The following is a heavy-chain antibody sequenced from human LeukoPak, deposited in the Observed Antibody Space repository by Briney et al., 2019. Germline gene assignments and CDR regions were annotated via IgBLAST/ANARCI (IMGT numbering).Heavy chain of an antibody. J-gene: IGHJ4*02. V-gene: IGHV3-48*03. D-gene: IGHD6-19*01. CDR3: AKKQWLLPLEFDY. CDR2: ISDSGSTI. Sequence: GGSLRLSCAASGFTFRNYEVNWVRQAPGKGLEWISYISDSGSTIYYADPVKGRFTVSRDNSKNTLYLQMNSLRAEDTAVYYCAKKQWLLPLEFDYWGQGTLVTVFS. CDR1: GFTFRNYE.